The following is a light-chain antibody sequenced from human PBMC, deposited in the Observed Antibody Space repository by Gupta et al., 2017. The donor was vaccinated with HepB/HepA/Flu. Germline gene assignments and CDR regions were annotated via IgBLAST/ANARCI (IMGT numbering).Light chain of an antibody. J-gene: IGLJ2*01. CDR3: CSYAGSSTLV. CDR1: SSDVGGYNI. CDR2: EIN. V-gene: IGLV2-23*02. Sequence: QSALTQPASVSGSPGQSLTISCTGTSSDVGGYNIVSWYQQNPGKAPKLMIYEINKRPSGVSNRFSGSKSGNTASLTIFGLQAEDEADYYCCSYAGSSTLVFGGGTKLTVL.